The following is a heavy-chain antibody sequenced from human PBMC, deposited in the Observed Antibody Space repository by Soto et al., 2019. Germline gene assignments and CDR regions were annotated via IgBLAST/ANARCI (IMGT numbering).Heavy chain of an antibody. CDR3: ARDPALIVVVTEPFDY. CDR2: INAGNGNT. V-gene: IGHV1-3*01. CDR1: GFTFTSYS. Sequence: GVPVKVSCKASGFTFTSYSMYWARHAPGKRLEWMGWINAGNGNTKYSQKFQGRVTITRDTSASTAYMELSSLRSEDTAVYYCARDPALIVVVTEPFDYWGQGTLVTVSS. D-gene: IGHD2-21*02. J-gene: IGHJ4*02.